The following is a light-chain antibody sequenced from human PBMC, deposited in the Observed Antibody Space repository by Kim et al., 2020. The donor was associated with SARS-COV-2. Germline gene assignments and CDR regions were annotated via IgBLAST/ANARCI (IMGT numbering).Light chain of an antibody. V-gene: IGKV1-39*01. CDR2: AAS. Sequence: ASVGDRVTITCRASQSISSYLNWYQQKPGKDPKLLIYAASSLQSGVPSRFSGSGSGTDFTLPISSLQPEDFATYYCQQSYSTPLYTFGQGTKLEI. CDR3: QQSYSTPLYT. J-gene: IGKJ2*01. CDR1: QSISSY.